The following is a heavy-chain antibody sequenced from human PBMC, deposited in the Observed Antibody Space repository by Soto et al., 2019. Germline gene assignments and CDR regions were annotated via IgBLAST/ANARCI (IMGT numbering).Heavy chain of an antibody. D-gene: IGHD6-13*01. CDR2: IYPGDHET. Sequence: GESLKISCKGSEYSFSNFWIGWVRQLPGKGLEWMGIIYPGDHETRYSPSFHGKVTISADKSINTAYLQWNSLEASDTAFYFCARSPRSSPYFDYWGQGALVTVS. CDR1: EYSFSNFW. CDR3: ARSPRSSPYFDY. V-gene: IGHV5-51*01. J-gene: IGHJ4*02.